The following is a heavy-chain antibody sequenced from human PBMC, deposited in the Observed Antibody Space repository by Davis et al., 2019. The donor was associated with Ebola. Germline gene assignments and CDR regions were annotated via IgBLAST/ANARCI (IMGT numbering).Heavy chain of an antibody. V-gene: IGHV5-51*01. J-gene: IGHJ3*02. Sequence: GESLKISCQTSGYSFTNYWIGWVRQMPGKGLEWMGIIYPDDFDTRYSPSFRGQVTISADKSISTAYLQWSSLKASDTAMYYCARSDSNYVSPFDIWGQGTMVTVSS. CDR3: ARSDSNYVSPFDI. CDR1: GYSFTNYW. D-gene: IGHD4-11*01. CDR2: IYPDDFDT.